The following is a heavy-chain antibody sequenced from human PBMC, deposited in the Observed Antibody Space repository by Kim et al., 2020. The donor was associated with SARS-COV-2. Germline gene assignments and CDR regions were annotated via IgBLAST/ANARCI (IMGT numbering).Heavy chain of an antibody. Sequence: SETLSLTCTVSDGSLVPYYWSWIRQSPATGLEWIAYIYPSGTRDYNPSLKSRVSLSIDRDANKFSLTLTSLTVADTAVYYCARYGLGFWSGSHPHHFDY. CDR2: IYPSGTR. CDR3: ARYGLGFWSGSHPHHFDY. D-gene: IGHD3-3*01. J-gene: IGHJ4*01. CDR1: DGSLVPYY. V-gene: IGHV4-4*08.